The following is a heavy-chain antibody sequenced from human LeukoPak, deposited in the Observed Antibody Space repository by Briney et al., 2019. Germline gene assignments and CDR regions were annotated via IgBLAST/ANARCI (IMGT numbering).Heavy chain of an antibody. CDR1: GYTFTSYY. CDR3: ARARRFGVVINYFDY. J-gene: IGHJ4*02. V-gene: IGHV1-46*01. Sequence: ASVKVSCKASGYTFTSYYMHWVRRAPGQGLEWMGIINPSGGSTSYAQKFQGRVTMTRDTSTSTVYMELSSLRSEDTAVYYCARARRFGVVINYFDYRGQGTLVTVSS. D-gene: IGHD3-3*01. CDR2: INPSGGST.